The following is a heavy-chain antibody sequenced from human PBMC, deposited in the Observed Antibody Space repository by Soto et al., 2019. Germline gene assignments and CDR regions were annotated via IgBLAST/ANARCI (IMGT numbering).Heavy chain of an antibody. V-gene: IGHV3-53*01. CDR3: ARSAYYDSSGYYGMDV. Sequence: EVQLVESGGGLIQPGGSLRLSCAASGFTVSSNYMSWVRQAPGKGLEWVSVIYSGGSTYYADSVKGRFTISRDNSKNTLYLQMNSLRAEDTAVYYCARSAYYDSSGYYGMDVWGQGTTVTVSS. CDR1: GFTVSSNY. CDR2: IYSGGST. D-gene: IGHD3-22*01. J-gene: IGHJ6*02.